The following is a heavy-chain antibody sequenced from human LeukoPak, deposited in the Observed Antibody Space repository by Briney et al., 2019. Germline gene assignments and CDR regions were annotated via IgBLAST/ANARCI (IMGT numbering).Heavy chain of an antibody. CDR1: GFTFSTYT. D-gene: IGHD3-10*01. J-gene: IGHJ4*02. CDR2: ISDNGGRT. Sequence: PGGSLRLSCAASGFTFSTYTMAWVRQAPGGGLEWVSGISDNGGRTYYADSVKGRFAISRDDSKSTLYLQMNSRRGEDTAVYYCAKDFGRNLGGPGYWGRGTLVIVSS. CDR3: AKDFGRNLGGPGY. V-gene: IGHV3-23*01.